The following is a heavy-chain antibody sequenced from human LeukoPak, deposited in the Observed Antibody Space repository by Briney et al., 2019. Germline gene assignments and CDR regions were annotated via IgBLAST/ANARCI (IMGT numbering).Heavy chain of an antibody. J-gene: IGHJ4*02. D-gene: IGHD6-6*01. V-gene: IGHV1-8*03. CDR3: ARAEYSSSLGDY. CDR1: GYTFTGYY. Sequence: GASVKVSCKASGYTFTGYYMHWVRQATGQGLEWMGWMNPNSGNTGYAQKFQGRVTITRNTSISTAYMELSSLRSEDTAVYYCARAEYSSSLGDYWGQGTLVTVSS. CDR2: MNPNSGNT.